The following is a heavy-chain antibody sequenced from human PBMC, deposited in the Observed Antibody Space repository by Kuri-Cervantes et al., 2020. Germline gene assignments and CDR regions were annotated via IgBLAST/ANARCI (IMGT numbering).Heavy chain of an antibody. D-gene: IGHD3-22*01. CDR2: ISGSGGST. Sequence: SCKASGGTFSSYAMSWVRQAPGKGLEWVSAISGSGGSTYYADSVKGRFTISRDNSKNTLYLQMNSLRAEDTAVYYCANHPSGYYLNDAFDIWGQGTMVTVSS. J-gene: IGHJ3*02. V-gene: IGHV3-23*01. CDR1: GGTFSSYA. CDR3: ANHPSGYYLNDAFDI.